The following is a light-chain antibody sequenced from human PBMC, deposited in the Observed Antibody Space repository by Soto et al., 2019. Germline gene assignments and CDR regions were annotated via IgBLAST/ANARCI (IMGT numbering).Light chain of an antibody. V-gene: IGKV3-20*01. CDR3: QQYGSSPGT. CDR1: QSVRDRY. J-gene: IGKJ1*01. CDR2: DTS. Sequence: EIVLTQSPGTLSLSPGERATLSCRASQSVRDRYLAWYQQKPGQAPSLLIYDTSTRATGVPDRFSGSGSGTDLAITISRVEPEDFEIYFCQQYGSSPGTFGQGTKVDIK.